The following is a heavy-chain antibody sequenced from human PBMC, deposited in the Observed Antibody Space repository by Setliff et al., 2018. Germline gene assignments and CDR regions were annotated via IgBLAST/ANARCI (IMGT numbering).Heavy chain of an antibody. Sequence: GASVKVSCKASGYTFTDYGVSWVRQAPGLGLEWVGWISPHNGKSYSAPKFQDRVFLTTDTSTATAYLDLRSLRSDDTAVYFCSRLARFCTSIVCQRLSGDDYWGQGTLVTVSS. V-gene: IGHV1-18*01. J-gene: IGHJ4*02. D-gene: IGHD3-10*01. CDR3: SRLARFCTSIVCQRLSGDDY. CDR1: GYTFTDYG. CDR2: ISPHNGKS.